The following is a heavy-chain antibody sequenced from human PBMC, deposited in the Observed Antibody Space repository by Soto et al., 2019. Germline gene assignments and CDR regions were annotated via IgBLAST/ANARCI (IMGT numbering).Heavy chain of an antibody. Sequence: QVTLKESGPVLVKPTETLTLTCTVSGFSLSNARMGVSWIRQPPGKALAWLAHIFSNDEKSYSTSLKSRLTISKDTSKSQVVLTMTNMDPVDTATYYCARIYYDFWSGYYYYYGMDVWGQGTTVTVAS. CDR1: GFSLSNARMG. CDR3: ARIYYDFWSGYYYYYGMDV. CDR2: IFSNDEK. V-gene: IGHV2-26*01. D-gene: IGHD3-3*01. J-gene: IGHJ6*02.